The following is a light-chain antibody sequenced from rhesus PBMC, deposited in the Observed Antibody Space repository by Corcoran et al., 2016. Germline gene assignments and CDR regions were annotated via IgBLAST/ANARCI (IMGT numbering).Light chain of an antibody. CDR1: QGISSY. Sequence: DIQMTQSPSSLSASVGDTVTITCRASQGISSYLNWFQQKPGKAPKPLIYAASSLESGVPSRFSGSGSGTTFTLTISSLQPEDFAVYYCLQHNSYPCSFGQGTKVEIK. V-gene: IGKV1-28*03. J-gene: IGKJ2*01. CDR3: LQHNSYPCS. CDR2: AAS.